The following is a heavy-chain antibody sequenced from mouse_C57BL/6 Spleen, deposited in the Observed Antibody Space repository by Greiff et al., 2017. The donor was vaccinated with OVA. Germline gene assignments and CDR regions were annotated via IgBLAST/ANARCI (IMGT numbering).Heavy chain of an antibody. CDR1: GYSITSGYD. CDR2: ISYSGST. CDR3: ARDGSSYGYFDV. J-gene: IGHJ1*03. D-gene: IGHD1-1*01. Sequence: EVKLQESGPGMVKPSQSLSLTCTVTGYSITSGYDWHWIRHFPGNKLEWMGYISYSGSTNYNPSLKSRISITHDTSKNHFFLKLNSVTTEDTATYCCARDGSSYGYFDVWGTGTTVTVSS. V-gene: IGHV3-1*01.